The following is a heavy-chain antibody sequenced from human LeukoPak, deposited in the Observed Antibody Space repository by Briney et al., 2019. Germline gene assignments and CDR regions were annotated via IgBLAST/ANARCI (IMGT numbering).Heavy chain of an antibody. D-gene: IGHD3-10*01. CDR3: AREVRGVISFFDY. V-gene: IGHV4-59*01. CDR2: IYYSGST. Sequence: SETLSLTCTVSGGSISSYYWSWIRQPPGKGLEWIGYIYYSGSTNYNPSLKSRVTISVDTSKNQFSLKLSPVTAADTAVYYCAREVRGVISFFDYWGQGTLVTVSS. J-gene: IGHJ4*02. CDR1: GGSISSYY.